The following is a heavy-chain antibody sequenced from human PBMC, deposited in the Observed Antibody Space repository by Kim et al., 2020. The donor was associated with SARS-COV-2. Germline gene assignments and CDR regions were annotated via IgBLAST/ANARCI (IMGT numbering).Heavy chain of an antibody. Sequence: EKGRFTISRDNSKNTLYLQMNSRRAEDTAVYYCAKVPYSSSWYFADCWGQGTLVTVSS. CDR3: AKVPYSSSWYFADC. V-gene: IGHV3-23*01. J-gene: IGHJ4*02. D-gene: IGHD6-13*01.